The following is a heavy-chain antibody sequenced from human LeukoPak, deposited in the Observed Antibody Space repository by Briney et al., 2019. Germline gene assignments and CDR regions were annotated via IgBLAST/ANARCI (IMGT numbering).Heavy chain of an antibody. CDR2: IGTRGTTM. V-gene: IGHV3-48*01. D-gene: IGHD3-22*01. CDR3: ARSYDSSGYYNSDY. CDR1: GFTFTSYV. J-gene: IGHJ4*02. Sequence: GGSLRLSCAASGFTFTSYVMNWVRQPPGKGLEWISYIGTRGTTMYYADSVKGRFTISRDNAKNSLYLQMNSLRAEDTAVYYCARSYDSSGYYNSDYWGQGTLVTVSS.